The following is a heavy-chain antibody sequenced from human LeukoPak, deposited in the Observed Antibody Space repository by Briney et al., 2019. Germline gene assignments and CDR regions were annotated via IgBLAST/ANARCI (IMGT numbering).Heavy chain of an antibody. Sequence: PSETLSLTCTVSGGSISSYYWSWLRQPAGKGLESIGRIYTSGSTNYNPSLKSRVTMSVDTSKNQFSLKLSSVTAADTAVYYCARVGGWELQAPFDYWGQGTLVTVSS. V-gene: IGHV4-4*07. J-gene: IGHJ4*02. D-gene: IGHD1-26*01. CDR2: IYTSGST. CDR1: GGSISSYY. CDR3: ARVGGWELQAPFDY.